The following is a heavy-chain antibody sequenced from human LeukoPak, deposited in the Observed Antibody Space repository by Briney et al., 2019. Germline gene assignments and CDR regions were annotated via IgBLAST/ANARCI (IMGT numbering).Heavy chain of an antibody. CDR1: GESLSAYY. CDR3: AKGAFYCSSTSCYGTRLYYFDY. J-gene: IGHJ4*02. CDR2: INQIGST. V-gene: IGHV4-34*01. Sequence: SEPRSLTCTVYGESLSAYYWSWIRKPPGKGLEWIGEINQIGSTNDNPSLKSPVTISVDTSKNQFSLKLSSVTAADTAVYYCAKGAFYCSSTSCYGTRLYYFDYWGQGTLVTVSS. D-gene: IGHD2-2*01.